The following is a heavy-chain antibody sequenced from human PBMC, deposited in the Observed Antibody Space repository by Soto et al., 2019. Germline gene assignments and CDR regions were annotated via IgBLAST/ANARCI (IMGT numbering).Heavy chain of an antibody. D-gene: IGHD4-17*01. CDR3: ARDLVATVTDF. CDR2: IKQDGSEK. J-gene: IGHJ4*02. CDR1: GFTFSSYW. V-gene: IGHV3-7*01. Sequence: EVQLVESGGGLVQPGGSLRLSCAASGFTFSSYWMTWVRQAPGKGLEWVAHIKQDGSEKYYVDSVKGRFTISRDNAKNSLYLQMNSLRAEDTAVYYCARDLVATVTDFWGQGNLVTVSS.